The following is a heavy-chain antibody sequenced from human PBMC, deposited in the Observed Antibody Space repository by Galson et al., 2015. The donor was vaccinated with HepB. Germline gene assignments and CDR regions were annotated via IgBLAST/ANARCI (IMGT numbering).Heavy chain of an antibody. CDR3: ASCYYYGSGSYSQNHYYYYGMDV. Sequence: SVKVSCKAPGGTFSSYAISWVRQAPGQGLEWMGGIIPTFGTANYAQKFQGRVTITADESTSTAYMELSSLRSEDTAVYYCASCYYYGSGSYSQNHYYYYGMDVWGQGTTVTVSS. CDR1: GGTFSSYA. CDR2: IIPTFGTA. J-gene: IGHJ6*02. V-gene: IGHV1-69*13. D-gene: IGHD3-10*01.